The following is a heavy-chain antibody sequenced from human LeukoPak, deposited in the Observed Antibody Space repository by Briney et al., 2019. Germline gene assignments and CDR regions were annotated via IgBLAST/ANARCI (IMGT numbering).Heavy chain of an antibody. D-gene: IGHD5-12*01. J-gene: IGHJ4*02. Sequence: SETLSLTCTVSGGSISSGGYYWSWIRQHPGKGLEWIGYIYYSGSTYYNPSLKSRVTISVDTSKNQFSLKLSSVTAADTAVYYCARHTYSGYDNFDYWGQGTLVTVSS. CDR2: IYYSGST. CDR3: ARHTYSGYDNFDY. V-gene: IGHV4-31*03. CDR1: GGSISSGGYY.